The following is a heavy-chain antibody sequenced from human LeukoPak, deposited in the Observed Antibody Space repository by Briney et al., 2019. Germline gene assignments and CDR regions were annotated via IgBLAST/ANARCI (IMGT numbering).Heavy chain of an antibody. CDR2: INHSGST. J-gene: IGHJ5*02. V-gene: IGHV4-34*01. Sequence: PSETLSLTCAVYGGSFSGYYWSWTRQPPGKGLEWIGEINHSGSTNYNPSLKSRVTISVDRSKNQFSLKLSSVTAADTAVYYCARDGAFGVVTTWGQGTLVTVSS. D-gene: IGHD3-3*01. CDR3: ARDGAFGVVTT. CDR1: GGSFSGYY.